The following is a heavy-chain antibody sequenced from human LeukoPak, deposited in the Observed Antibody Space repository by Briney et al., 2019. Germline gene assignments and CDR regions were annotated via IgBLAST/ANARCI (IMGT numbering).Heavy chain of an antibody. CDR3: ARMGGGGYYFDY. J-gene: IGHJ4*02. D-gene: IGHD1-26*01. V-gene: IGHV3-21*01. CDR2: ISSSSSYI. Sequence: PGGSLRLSCAASGFTFSSYSMNWVRQAPGKGLEWVSSISSSSSYIYYADSVKGRFTISRDNAKNSLYLQMNSLRAEDTAVYYCARMGGGGYYFDYWGQGTLVTVSS. CDR1: GFTFSSYS.